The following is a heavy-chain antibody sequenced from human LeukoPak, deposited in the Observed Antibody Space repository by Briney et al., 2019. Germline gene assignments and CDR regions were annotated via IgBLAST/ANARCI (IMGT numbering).Heavy chain of an antibody. D-gene: IGHD1-26*01. J-gene: IGHJ4*02. Sequence: GGSLRLSCAASGFTFSSYSMNWVRQAPGKGQEWVSYISSSSSTIYYAGSVKGRFTISRDNAKNSLFLQMNSLRAEDTAVYYCARSRGSSGSYPFDYWGQGTLVTVSS. CDR1: GFTFSSYS. V-gene: IGHV3-48*01. CDR3: ARSRGSSGSYPFDY. CDR2: ISSSSSTI.